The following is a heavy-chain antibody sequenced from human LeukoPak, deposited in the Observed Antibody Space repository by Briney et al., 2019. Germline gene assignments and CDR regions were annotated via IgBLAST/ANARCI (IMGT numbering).Heavy chain of an antibody. V-gene: IGHV4-34*01. D-gene: IGHD3-22*01. CDR3: ARRRKYYYDSSGPPDY. J-gene: IGHJ4*02. CDR2: INHSGST. CDR1: GGSISSYY. Sequence: SETLSLTCTVSGGSISSYYWSWIRQPPGKGLEWIGEINHSGSTNYNPSLKSRVTISVDTSKNQFSLKLSSVTAADTAVYYCARRRKYYYDSSGPPDYWGQGTLVTVSS.